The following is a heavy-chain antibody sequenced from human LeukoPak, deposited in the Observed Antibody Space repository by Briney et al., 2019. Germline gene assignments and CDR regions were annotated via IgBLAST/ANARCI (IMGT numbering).Heavy chain of an antibody. CDR2: INHSGST. V-gene: IGHV4-34*01. CDR1: GGSFSGYY. D-gene: IGHD2-2*01. J-gene: IGHJ4*02. CDR3: ASGKYCSSTSCYRPSYFDY. Sequence: SETLSLTCAVYGGSFSGYYWSWIRQPPGKGLEWIGEINHSGSTNYNPSLKSRVTISVDTSKNQFSLKLSSVTAADTAVYYCASGKYCSSTSCYRPSYFDYWGQGTLDTVSS.